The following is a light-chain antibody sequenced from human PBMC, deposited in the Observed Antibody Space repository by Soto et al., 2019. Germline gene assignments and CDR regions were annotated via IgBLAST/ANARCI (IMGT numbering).Light chain of an antibody. CDR1: QSISHW. J-gene: IGKJ4*01. Sequence: DIQMTQSPSTLSASVGDRVTITCRASQSISHWLAWYQQKPGKAPKLLIYKASSLESGGPSRFSGSGSGTEFTLTISSLQPDDFASYYCQQYSSYPLTFGGGTKVEIK. CDR3: QQYSSYPLT. V-gene: IGKV1-5*03. CDR2: KAS.